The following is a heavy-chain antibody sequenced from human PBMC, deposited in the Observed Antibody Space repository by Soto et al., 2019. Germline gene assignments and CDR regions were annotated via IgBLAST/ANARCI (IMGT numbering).Heavy chain of an antibody. Sequence: EVQLVQSGAEVKEPGESLKISCKGSGYSFTTYWIAWVRQMSGKGLEWMGIIYPGDSETRYSPSFQGQVTISADKSISTAYLQWGSLKASDTAVYYCARQTYSYGSLDGMDVWGQGTTVTVSS. CDR1: GYSFTTYW. D-gene: IGHD5-18*01. CDR3: ARQTYSYGSLDGMDV. V-gene: IGHV5-51*01. J-gene: IGHJ6*02. CDR2: IYPGDSET.